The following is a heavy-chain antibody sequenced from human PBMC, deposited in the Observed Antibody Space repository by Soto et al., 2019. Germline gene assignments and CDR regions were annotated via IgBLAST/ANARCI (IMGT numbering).Heavy chain of an antibody. D-gene: IGHD5-18*01. J-gene: IGHJ4*02. CDR3: ARVLDSYGRPFQY. CDR2: ISHSSPYT. CDR1: GFTFSDYF. Sequence: GGSLRLSCAASGFTFSDYFMSWIRQAPGKGLEWVSYISHSSPYTKYADSVQGRFTISRDNAKKSVFLQMNSLRAEDTAVYYCARVLDSYGRPFQYWGQGTLVTVSS. V-gene: IGHV3-11*05.